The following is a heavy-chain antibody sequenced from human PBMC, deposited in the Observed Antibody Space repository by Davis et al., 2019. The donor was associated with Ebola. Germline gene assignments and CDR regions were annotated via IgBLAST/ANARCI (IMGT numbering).Heavy chain of an antibody. Sequence: SVTVSRMASGYTFTNYGIHWMRQAPGQGLEWMGWIAAYNFKTHYAQKFQDRATLTIDPYTDTAYMELRSLRSDDTAKYYCARGAENYCFGTSCYLSEADSWGQGTLVTVSS. CDR1: GYTFTNYG. V-gene: IGHV1-18*01. CDR3: ARGAENYCFGTSCYLSEADS. D-gene: IGHD2-2*01. J-gene: IGHJ4*02. CDR2: IAAYNFKT.